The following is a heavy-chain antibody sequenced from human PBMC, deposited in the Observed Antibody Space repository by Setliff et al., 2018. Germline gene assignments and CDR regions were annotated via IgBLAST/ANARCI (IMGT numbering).Heavy chain of an antibody. V-gene: IGHV4-4*07. CDR3: ARAPLDYSSRAFDF. Sequence: SETLSLTCTVSGDSISNYYWNWIRQPAGKGLEWIGYIFSDGTTYYNPSLKSRVAMSVDTSKKQFSLSLSAVTAADTAKYYCARAPLDYSSRAFDFWGQGTMVTVSS. J-gene: IGHJ3*01. CDR1: GDSISNYY. CDR2: IFSDGTT. D-gene: IGHD2-15*01.